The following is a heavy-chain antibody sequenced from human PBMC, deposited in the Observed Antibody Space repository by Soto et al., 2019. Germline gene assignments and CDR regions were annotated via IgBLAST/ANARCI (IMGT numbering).Heavy chain of an antibody. Sequence: QVQLVQSGPEVKKPGASVKVSCKASGYTFTSYDINWVRQATGQGLEWMGWMNPNSGNTGYAQKFQGRVTMTRNTSISTAYMELSSLRSEDTAVYYCARIVRYCSSTSCRDAFDIWGQGTMVTVSS. CDR3: ARIVRYCSSTSCRDAFDI. CDR2: MNPNSGNT. V-gene: IGHV1-8*01. J-gene: IGHJ3*02. D-gene: IGHD2-2*01. CDR1: GYTFTSYD.